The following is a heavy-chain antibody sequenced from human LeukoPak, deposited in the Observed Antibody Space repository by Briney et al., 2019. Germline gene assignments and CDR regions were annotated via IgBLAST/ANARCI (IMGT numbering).Heavy chain of an antibody. CDR2: ISLTGLT. D-gene: IGHD2-8*01. Sequence: SGTLSLTCGVSGGSISNTNWWSWVRQPPGQGLEWIGEISLTGLTHYNPSLESRVTVSLDKSKNQLSLDLTSVTAADTAVYYCSRENGAFSPFGYWGQGTLVTVLS. J-gene: IGHJ4*02. CDR1: GGSISNTNW. CDR3: SRENGAFSPFGY. V-gene: IGHV4-4*02.